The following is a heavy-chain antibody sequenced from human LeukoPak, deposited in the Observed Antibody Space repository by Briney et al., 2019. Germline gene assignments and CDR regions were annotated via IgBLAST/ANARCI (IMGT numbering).Heavy chain of an antibody. CDR3: ARDTIIRGYMDV. V-gene: IGHV1-69*05. Sequence: GASVKVSCKASGGTFSSYAISWVRQAPGQGLEWMGRIIPIFGTANYAQKFQGRVTITTDESTSTAYMELSSLRSEDTVVYYCARDTIIRGYMDVWGKGTTVTVSS. CDR1: GGTFSSYA. D-gene: IGHD2/OR15-2a*01. CDR2: IIPIFGTA. J-gene: IGHJ6*03.